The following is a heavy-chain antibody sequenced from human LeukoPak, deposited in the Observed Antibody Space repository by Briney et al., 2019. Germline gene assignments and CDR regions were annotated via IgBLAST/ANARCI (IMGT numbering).Heavy chain of an antibody. V-gene: IGHV4-4*02. D-gene: IGHD5-18*01. J-gene: IGHJ6*02. CDR3: ARDVDTAMVTGPRRSHGMDV. CDR1: GGSISNTNW. CDR2: VNLQGST. Sequence: SETLSLTCGVSGGSISNTNWWTWVRQPPGKGLEWIGEVNLQGSTNYNPSLKSRVAISVDKSENHISLKLTSVTAADTAVYYCARDVDTAMVTGPRRSHGMDVWGQGTTVTVSS.